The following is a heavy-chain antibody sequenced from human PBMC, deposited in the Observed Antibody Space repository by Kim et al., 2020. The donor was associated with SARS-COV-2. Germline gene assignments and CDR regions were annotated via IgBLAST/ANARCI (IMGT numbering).Heavy chain of an antibody. J-gene: IGHJ4*02. V-gene: IGHV4-34*01. D-gene: IGHD3-22*01. CDR3: ARSVGSSGWGYYFDY. Sequence: PSLESRVTISVDTSKNQFSLELSSVTAADTAVYYCARSVGSSGWGYYFDYWGRGTLVTVSS.